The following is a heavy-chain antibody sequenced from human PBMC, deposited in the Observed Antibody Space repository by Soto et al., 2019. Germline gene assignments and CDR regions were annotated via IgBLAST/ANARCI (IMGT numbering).Heavy chain of an antibody. Sequence: QVQLVQSGAEVKKPGASVKVSCRASGYTFTTYGISWVRQAPGQGLEWMGWISGYNGNTNYAQKFQGRVTMTTDTSTSTAYMELRSLRSADTAVYLCAKGYNYGYGDYWGLGTLVTVSS. CDR3: AKGYNYGYGDY. V-gene: IGHV1-18*01. CDR2: ISGYNGNT. J-gene: IGHJ4*02. D-gene: IGHD5-18*01. CDR1: GYTFTTYG.